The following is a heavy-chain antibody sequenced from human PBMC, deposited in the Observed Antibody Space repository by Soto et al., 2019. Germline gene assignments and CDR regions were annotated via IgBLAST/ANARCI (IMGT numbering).Heavy chain of an antibody. D-gene: IGHD3-16*01. CDR1: GFTFSDYC. CDR3: ARGGVRGITSRGQVYN. V-gene: IGHV3-11*06. Sequence: QVQVVESGGGLVKPGGSLRLSCAASGFTFSDYCMNWIRQAPGKGLEWVSYISSSSDYTKYADSVKGRFTISRDNAKSSLYLQTNNLRAEDTAVYYCARGGVRGITSRGQVYNWGQGTLVTVSS. J-gene: IGHJ4*02. CDR2: ISSSSDYT.